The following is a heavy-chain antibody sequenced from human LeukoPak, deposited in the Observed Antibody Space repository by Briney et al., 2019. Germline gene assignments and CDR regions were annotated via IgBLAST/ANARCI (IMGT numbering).Heavy chain of an antibody. J-gene: IGHJ3*02. V-gene: IGHV4-59*01. CDR1: GGSISSYY. Sequence: SETLSLTCTVSGGSISSYYWSWIRQPPGKGLEWIGYIYYSGSTNYNPSLMSRVTISVDTSKNQFSLKLSSVTATDTAVYYCGTRGGGLPNAFDIWGQGTMVTVSS. CDR3: GTRGGGLPNAFDI. D-gene: IGHD3-16*01. CDR2: IYYSGST.